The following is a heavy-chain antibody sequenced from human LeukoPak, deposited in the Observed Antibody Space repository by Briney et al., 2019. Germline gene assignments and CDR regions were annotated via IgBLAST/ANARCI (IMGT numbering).Heavy chain of an antibody. Sequence: PGGSLRLSCAASGFTFDDYAMHWVRQAPGKGLEWVATIQPDGSEKYYSDSVKGRFTISRDNSRDSVYLQMNSLRDDDTSIYYCARDASALYWGRGTLVTVSS. V-gene: IGHV3-7*01. CDR3: ARDASALY. J-gene: IGHJ4*02. D-gene: IGHD6-19*01. CDR1: GFTFDDYA. CDR2: IQPDGSEK.